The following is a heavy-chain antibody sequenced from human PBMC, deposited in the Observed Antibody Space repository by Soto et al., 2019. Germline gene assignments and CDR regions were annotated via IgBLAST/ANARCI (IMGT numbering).Heavy chain of an antibody. CDR2: INAGNGDT. D-gene: IGHD5-12*01. CDR3: ARGNGYDVDF. CDR1: GYTFTNYA. V-gene: IGHV1-3*01. J-gene: IGHJ4*02. Sequence: QVQLVQSGAEVKKPGASVKVSCKASGYTFTNYAMHWVRQAPGQRLEWMGWINAGNGDTKYSQKFQGRVTITRDTPASTAYMELSSLRSEDTAVYYCARGNGYDVDFWGQGTLVTVSS.